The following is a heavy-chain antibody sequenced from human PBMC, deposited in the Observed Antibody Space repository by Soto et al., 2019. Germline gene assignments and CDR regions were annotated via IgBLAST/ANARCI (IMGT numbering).Heavy chain of an antibody. CDR1: GYTFTGYY. Sequence: GASVKVSCKASGYTFTGYYMHWVRQAPGQGLEWMGWINPNSGGTNYAQKFQGWVTMTRDTSISTAYMELSRLRSDDTAVYYCARDSLGYCSSTSCYTRNWFDPWSQRNRVTSSS. CDR3: ARDSLGYCSSTSCYTRNWFDP. CDR2: INPNSGGT. D-gene: IGHD2-2*01. V-gene: IGHV1-2*04. J-gene: IGHJ5*02.